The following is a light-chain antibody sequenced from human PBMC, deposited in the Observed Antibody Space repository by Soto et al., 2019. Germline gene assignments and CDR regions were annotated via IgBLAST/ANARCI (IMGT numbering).Light chain of an antibody. CDR2: RAS. CDR1: QSVYTY. J-gene: IGKJ2*01. Sequence: DIQMTQSPSTLSVSVGDRVTINCRASQSVYTYLAWYQHKPGEAPNLLIYRASNLRNGVPSRFSGSGSGTEFTLAISSLQPDDFATYYCQQYRDYPFTFGQGTK. CDR3: QQYRDYPFT. V-gene: IGKV1-5*03.